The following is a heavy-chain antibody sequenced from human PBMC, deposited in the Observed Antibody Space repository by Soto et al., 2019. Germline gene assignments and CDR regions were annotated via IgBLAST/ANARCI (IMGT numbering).Heavy chain of an antibody. CDR1: GGSISSGGYY. J-gene: IGHJ6*03. V-gene: IGHV4-31*03. Sequence: PSETLSLTCTVSGGSISSGGYYWSWIRQHPGKGLEWIGYIYYSGSTYYNPSLKSRVTISVDTSKNQFSLKLSSVTAADTAVYYCARGTYYYYYYMDVWGKGTTVTVSS. CDR3: ARGTYYYYYYMDV. CDR2: IYYSGST.